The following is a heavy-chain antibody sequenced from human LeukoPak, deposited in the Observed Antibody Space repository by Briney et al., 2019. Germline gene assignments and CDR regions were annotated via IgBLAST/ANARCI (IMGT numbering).Heavy chain of an antibody. J-gene: IGHJ4*02. D-gene: IGHD1-26*01. CDR2: IIAILGIA. Sequence: ASVKVSCKASGGTLSSYGISWVRQAPGQGLEWMGRIIAILGIANYAQKFQGRVTITADKSTSTAYMELSSLRSEDTAVYYCASLSGSYKGLISDYWGQGTLVTVSS. CDR1: GGTLSSYG. V-gene: IGHV1-69*04. CDR3: ASLSGSYKGLISDY.